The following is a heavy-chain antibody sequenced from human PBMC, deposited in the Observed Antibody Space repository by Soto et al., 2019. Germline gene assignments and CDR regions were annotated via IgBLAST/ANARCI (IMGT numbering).Heavy chain of an antibody. CDR1: GFTFSAYG. Sequence: QVQLVESGGGVVQPGRSLRLSCAASGFTFSAYGMHWVRQAPGKGLEWVAMIYYDGNNKYYADSVEGRFTISRDNSKNTLYLQMSSLRAEDTAVYYCARVGGTVTSDYWGQGTLVTVSS. V-gene: IGHV3-33*01. CDR3: ARVGGTVTSDY. J-gene: IGHJ4*02. CDR2: IYYDGNNK. D-gene: IGHD4-17*01.